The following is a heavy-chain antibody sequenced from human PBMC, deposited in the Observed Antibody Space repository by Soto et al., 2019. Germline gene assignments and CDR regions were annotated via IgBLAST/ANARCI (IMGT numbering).Heavy chain of an antibody. CDR1: GAALSSGGYC. CDR2: IYYRGGT. D-gene: IGHD6-19*01. V-gene: IGHV4-61*08. J-gene: IGHJ5*02. Sequence: SETLSLTCTVSGAALSSGGYCCTWVRQPPGKGLEWVGYIYYRGGTNYNPYIRSRITIDVDKNKSQFSLRLISVTAADPAVYYCTREQSDDNYFDPWGQGTLVTVSS. CDR3: TREQSDDNYFDP.